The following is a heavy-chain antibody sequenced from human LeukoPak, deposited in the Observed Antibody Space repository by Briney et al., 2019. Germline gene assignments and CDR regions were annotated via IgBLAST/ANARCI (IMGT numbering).Heavy chain of an antibody. D-gene: IGHD5-18*01. CDR1: GASISSSNW. Sequence: SGTLSLTCAVSGASISSSNWWSWVRQPPGRGLEWIGEIYHSGGTNYTPSLKSRVTTSIDRSKNQFSLKLSSVTAADTAFYYCARDQGYSYGHYFDYWGQGTLVTVSS. V-gene: IGHV4-4*02. CDR3: ARDQGYSYGHYFDY. J-gene: IGHJ4*02. CDR2: IYHSGGT.